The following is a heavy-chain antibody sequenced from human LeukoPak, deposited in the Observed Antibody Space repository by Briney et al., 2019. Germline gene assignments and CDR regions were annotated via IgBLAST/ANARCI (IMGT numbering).Heavy chain of an antibody. D-gene: IGHD2-15*01. CDR1: GFTFSSYG. CDR2: ISYDGSNK. CDR3: AKDRWCSSTGGSCYYGTFDY. V-gene: IGHV3-30*18. Sequence: PGGSLRLSCAASGFTFSSYGMHWVRQAPGKGLEWVAVISYDGSNKYYADSVKGRFTISRDNSKNTLYLQMNSLRAEDTAVYYCAKDRWCSSTGGSCYYGTFDYWGQGTLVTVSS. J-gene: IGHJ4*02.